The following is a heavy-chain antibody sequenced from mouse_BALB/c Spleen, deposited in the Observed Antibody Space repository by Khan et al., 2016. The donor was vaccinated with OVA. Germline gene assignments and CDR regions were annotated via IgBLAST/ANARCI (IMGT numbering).Heavy chain of an antibody. D-gene: IGHD1-1*01. V-gene: IGHV14-3*02. J-gene: IGHJ4*01. CDR3: ARSNSLWPMDY. CDR1: GFNINDTC. Sequence: VRLQQSGAELVKPGASVKLSCTASGFNINDTCLHWVKQRPEQGLEWIGRIDPANGDTKYDPKFQAKATITADTPSNIAYLQLSSLTSEDTAVDYCARSNSLWPMDYWGQGTSVTVSS. CDR2: IDPANGDT.